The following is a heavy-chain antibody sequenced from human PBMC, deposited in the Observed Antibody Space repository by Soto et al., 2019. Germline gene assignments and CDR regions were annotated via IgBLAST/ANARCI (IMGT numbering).Heavy chain of an antibody. D-gene: IGHD2-2*01. V-gene: IGHV5-10-1*01. CDR1: GYTFSSYW. J-gene: IGHJ4*02. Sequence: PGESLKISCNGSGYTFSSYWIAWVRQMAGKGLEWVGRIDPGDSSATYSPTFQGHVTISADRSTRSAYLQWRSLRASDTAIYFCARRYCSRADCYSDSWGQGSLVTVSS. CDR3: ARRYCSRADCYSDS. CDR2: IDPGDSSA.